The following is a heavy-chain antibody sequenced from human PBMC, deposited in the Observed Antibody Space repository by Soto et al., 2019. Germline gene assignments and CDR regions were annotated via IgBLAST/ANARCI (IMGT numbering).Heavy chain of an antibody. V-gene: IGHV3-23*01. J-gene: IGHJ4*02. Sequence: ESLRLSCAASGFTFSSYAMSWVRQAPGKGLEWVSAISGSGGSTYYADSVKGRFTISRDNSKNTLYLQMNSLGAEDTAVYYCAKEVTAARSRYYFDYWGQGRLVTVSS. D-gene: IGHD6-6*01. CDR1: GFTFSSYA. CDR3: AKEVTAARSRYYFDY. CDR2: ISGSGGST.